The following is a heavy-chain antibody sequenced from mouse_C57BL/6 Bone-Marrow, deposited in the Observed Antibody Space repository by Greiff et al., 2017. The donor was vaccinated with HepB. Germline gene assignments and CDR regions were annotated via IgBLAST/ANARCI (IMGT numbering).Heavy chain of an antibody. V-gene: IGHV1-22*01. CDR3: ARGADYGNYLYAMDY. CDR1: GYTFTDYN. D-gene: IGHD2-1*01. Sequence: EVQLQQSGPELVKPGASVKMSCKASGYTFTDYNMHWVKQSHGKSLEWIGYINPNNGGTSYNQKFKGKATLTVNKSSSTAYMELRSLTSEDSAVYYCARGADYGNYLYAMDYWGQGTSVTVSS. J-gene: IGHJ4*01. CDR2: INPNNGGT.